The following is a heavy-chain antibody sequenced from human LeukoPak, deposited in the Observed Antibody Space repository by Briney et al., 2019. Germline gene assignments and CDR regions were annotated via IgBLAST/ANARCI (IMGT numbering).Heavy chain of an antibody. Sequence: GGSLRLSCAASGFTFSDYYMSWIRQAPGKGLEWVSYISSSGSTIYYADSVKGRFTISRDNSKNTLYLQMNSLRAEDTAVYYCARKGSGYDYGAFDIWGQGTMVTVSS. CDR2: ISSSGSTI. J-gene: IGHJ3*02. CDR3: ARKGSGYDYGAFDI. V-gene: IGHV3-11*01. CDR1: GFTFSDYY. D-gene: IGHD5-12*01.